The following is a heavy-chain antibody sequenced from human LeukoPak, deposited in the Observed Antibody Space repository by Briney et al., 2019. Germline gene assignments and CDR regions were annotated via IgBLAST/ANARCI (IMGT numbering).Heavy chain of an antibody. D-gene: IGHD3-10*01. J-gene: IGHJ1*01. V-gene: IGHV3-23*01. CDR3: AREDPGTMVRGGEH. CDR2: ISGSGDRT. Sequence: SGGSLRLSCAASGFTFSSYVMSWVRQAPGKGLECVSTISGSGDRTYHADSVKGRFTISRDNSKNTLYLQMNSLRAEDTAVYYCAREDPGTMVRGGEHWGQGTLVTVSS. CDR1: GFTFSSYV.